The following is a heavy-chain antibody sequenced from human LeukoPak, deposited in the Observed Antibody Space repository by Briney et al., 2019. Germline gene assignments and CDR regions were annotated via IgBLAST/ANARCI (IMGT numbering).Heavy chain of an antibody. D-gene: IGHD6-13*01. J-gene: IGHJ4*02. CDR2: INPNNGGT. CDR3: ARDETEYTSSWAYFDD. CDR1: GYTFTGYS. Sequence: ASVKVSCKASGYTFTGYSIHWVRQAPGQELEWMGWINPNNGGTIYAQKLQGRVTMTRDTSSSTAYMELSGLRSDDTALYYCARDETEYTSSWAYFDDWGQGTLVTVSS. V-gene: IGHV1-2*02.